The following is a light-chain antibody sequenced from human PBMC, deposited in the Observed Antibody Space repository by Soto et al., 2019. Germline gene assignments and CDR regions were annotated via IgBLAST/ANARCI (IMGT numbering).Light chain of an antibody. CDR2: GAS. CDR3: QQRSNWPPTWT. V-gene: IGKV3-11*01. CDR1: QSVSSN. Sequence: EVVMYPSPATLSVTPGERATLSCRASQSVSSNLAWYQQPPGQAPRLLIYGASTRATGIPARFSGSGSGTYFTLTISSLEPEDFAVYYCQQRSNWPPTWTFGQGDQGGYQ. J-gene: IGKJ1*01.